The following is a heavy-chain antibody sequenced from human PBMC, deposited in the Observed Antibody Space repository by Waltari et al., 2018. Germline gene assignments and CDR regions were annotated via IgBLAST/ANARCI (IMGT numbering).Heavy chain of an antibody. D-gene: IGHD3-3*01. Sequence: QVQLVQSGAEVKKPGASVKVSCKASGYTFTGYYIHWVRQAPGQGVEWVGWISPNSGDTNYAQKFQGRVTMTRDTSTTTAYMALSRLTSDDTAVFYCARGDFRLSYYYMDVWGKGTTVTVSS. CDR2: ISPNSGDT. CDR3: ARGDFRLSYYYMDV. V-gene: IGHV1-2*02. CDR1: GYTFTGYY. J-gene: IGHJ6*03.